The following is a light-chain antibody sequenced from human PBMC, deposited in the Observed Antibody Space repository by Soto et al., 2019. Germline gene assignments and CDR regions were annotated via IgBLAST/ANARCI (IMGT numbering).Light chain of an antibody. CDR1: SSDVGGYNY. CDR2: EVS. CDR3: SSYTSTSTLHV. V-gene: IGLV2-14*01. J-gene: IGLJ1*01. Sequence: QSVLTQPASVSGSPGQSITISCTGTSSDVGGYNYVSWYQQHPGKAPKLIIYEVSDRPSGVSNRFSGSKSGDTASLTISGLHAEDEADYDCSSYTSTSTLHVFGTGTKLTVL.